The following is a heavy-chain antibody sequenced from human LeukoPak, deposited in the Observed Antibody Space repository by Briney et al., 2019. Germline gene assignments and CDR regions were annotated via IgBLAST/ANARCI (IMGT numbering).Heavy chain of an antibody. D-gene: IGHD3-22*01. V-gene: IGHV4-4*07. J-gene: IGHJ4*02. CDR1: GGSISSYY. Sequence: PSETLSLTCTVSGGSISSYYWSWIRQPAGKGLEWIGRIYTSGSTNYNPSLKSRVTMSVDTSKNQFSLKPSSVTAADTAVYYCASTPPTEDSSGYYYPRFEYWGQGTLVTVSS. CDR2: IYTSGST. CDR3: ASTPPTEDSSGYYYPRFEY.